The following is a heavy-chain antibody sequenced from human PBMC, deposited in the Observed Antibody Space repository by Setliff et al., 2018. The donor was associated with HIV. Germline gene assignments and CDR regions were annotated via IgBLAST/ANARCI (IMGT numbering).Heavy chain of an antibody. CDR3: ATERYQLRYNSYYYYYGMDV. J-gene: IGHJ6*02. CDR1: GGTFSRET. CDR2: VIPILSIT. D-gene: IGHD2-2*02. Sequence: SVKVSCKASGGTFSRETFSWVRQAPGQGLEWMGGVIPILSITNYAQKFKGRVTITRDSSASTAYMELSSLTSEDTAVYYCATERYQLRYNSYYYYYGMDVWGQGTTVTVSS. V-gene: IGHV1-69*10.